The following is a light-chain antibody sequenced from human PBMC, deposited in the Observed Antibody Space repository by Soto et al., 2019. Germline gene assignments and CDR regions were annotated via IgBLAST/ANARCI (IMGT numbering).Light chain of an antibody. J-gene: IGKJ1*01. CDR1: RSVSNTY. CDR3: QQYDSSPWT. CDR2: GAS. V-gene: IGKV3-20*01. Sequence: EIVLTQSPGTLSLSPGERATLSCRASRSVSNTYLAWYQQKPGQAPRLLMYGASNRATGIPDRFSGSGSGTDFTLTISRLEPEDFAVSYCQQYDSSPWTFGQGTKVEIK.